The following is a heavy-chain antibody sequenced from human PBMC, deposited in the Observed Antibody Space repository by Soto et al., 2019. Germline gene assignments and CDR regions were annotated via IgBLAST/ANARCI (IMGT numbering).Heavy chain of an antibody. V-gene: IGHV1-69*13. CDR1: GGTFSSYA. D-gene: IGHD2-21*02. J-gene: IGHJ4*02. CDR2: IIPIFGTA. Sequence: SVKVSCKASGGTFSSYAISWVRQAPGQGPEWMGGIIPIFGTANYAQKFQGRVTITADESTSTAYMELSSLRSEDTAVYYCATPSPSRLEGVVVTAIPLDYWGQGTLVTVSS. CDR3: ATPSPSRLEGVVVTAIPLDY.